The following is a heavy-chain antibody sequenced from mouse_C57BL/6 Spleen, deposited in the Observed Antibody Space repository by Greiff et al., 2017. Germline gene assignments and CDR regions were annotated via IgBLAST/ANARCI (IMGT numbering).Heavy chain of an antibody. D-gene: IGHD1-1*01. CDR3: ARYYGSSYAWFAY. J-gene: IGHJ3*01. V-gene: IGHV1-7*01. CDR1: GYTFTSYW. CDR2: INPSSGYT. Sequence: VQRVESGAELAKPGASVKLSCKASGYTFTSYWMHWVKQRPGQGLEWIGYINPSSGYTKYNQKFKDKDTLTADKSSSTAYMQLSSLTYEDSAVYYCARYYGSSYAWFAYWGQGTLVTVSA.